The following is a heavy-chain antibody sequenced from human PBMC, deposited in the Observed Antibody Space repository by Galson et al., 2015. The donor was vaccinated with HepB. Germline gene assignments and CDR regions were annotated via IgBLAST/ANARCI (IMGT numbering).Heavy chain of an antibody. CDR1: GFTFSSYW. Sequence: SLRLSCAASGFTFSSYWMHWVRQVPGKGLVWVSRINGDGSSTTYADSVKGRFTISRDNAKNTPSLQMNSLRAEDTAVYYCARGYDSDWSVSIGYWGQGTLVTVSS. CDR2: INGDGSST. V-gene: IGHV3-74*01. J-gene: IGHJ4*02. D-gene: IGHD6-19*01. CDR3: ARGYDSDWSVSIGY.